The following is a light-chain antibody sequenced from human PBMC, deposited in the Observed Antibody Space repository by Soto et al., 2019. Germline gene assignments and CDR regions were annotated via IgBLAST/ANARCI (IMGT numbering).Light chain of an antibody. V-gene: IGKV1-39*01. CDR3: QQSHTPPWT. CDR2: AAS. Sequence: DIQMTQSPSSVSASVGVRVTITCRASQTISTYLNWYQQKPGKAPKLLIYAASSLQSGVPSRFSGSGSGTDFTLTISSLQLEDFATYYCQQSHTPPWTFGQGTKVEI. CDR1: QTISTY. J-gene: IGKJ1*01.